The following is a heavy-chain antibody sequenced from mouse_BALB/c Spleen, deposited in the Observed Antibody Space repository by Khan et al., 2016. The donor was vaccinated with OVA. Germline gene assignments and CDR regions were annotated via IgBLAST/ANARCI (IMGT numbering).Heavy chain of an antibody. J-gene: IGHJ2*01. CDR3: ARRGLRWDFDY. CDR1: GYTFINYW. CDR2: INPTTGYT. V-gene: IGHV1-7*01. Sequence: QVQLKQSGAELAKPGASVKMSCKASGYTFINYWMNWVKQRPGQGLEWIGYINPTTGYTEYNLKFKDKATLTADKSSSTAHMQLNSLTSEDSAVYYCARRGLRWDFDYWGQGTTLTVSS. D-gene: IGHD1-1*01.